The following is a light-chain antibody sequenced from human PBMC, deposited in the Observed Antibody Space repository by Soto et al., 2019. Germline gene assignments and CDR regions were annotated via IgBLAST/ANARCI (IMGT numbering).Light chain of an antibody. CDR2: GAS. CDR3: QQYNNWPSWT. CDR1: QSLSSN. V-gene: IGKV3-15*01. Sequence: EIVMTQSPATLSVSPGERATLSCRASQSLSSNLAWYQQKPGQAPRLLIYGASTRATGIPARFSGSGSGTNFTLTISSLQSEDSAVYYCQQYNNWPSWTFGQGTKVEIK. J-gene: IGKJ1*01.